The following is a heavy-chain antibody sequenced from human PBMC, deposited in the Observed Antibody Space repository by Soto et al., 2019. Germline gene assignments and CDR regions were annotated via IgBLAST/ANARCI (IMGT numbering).Heavy chain of an antibody. D-gene: IGHD6-19*01. J-gene: IGHJ2*01. Sequence: ASVKVSCKASGYTFTSYAMHWVRQAPGQRLEWMGWINAGNGNTKYSQKFQGRVTITRDTSASTAYMELSSLRSEDTAVYYCARGSSSGWYLYFDLGGRGTLVTVSA. CDR2: INAGNGNT. V-gene: IGHV1-3*01. CDR1: GYTFTSYA. CDR3: ARGSSSGWYLYFDL.